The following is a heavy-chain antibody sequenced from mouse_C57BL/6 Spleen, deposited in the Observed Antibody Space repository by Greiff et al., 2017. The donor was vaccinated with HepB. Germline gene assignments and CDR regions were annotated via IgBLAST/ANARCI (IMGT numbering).Heavy chain of an antibody. CDR1: GYTFTSYW. D-gene: IGHD1-1*01. CDR3: ARGVYYGSSYVYFDY. V-gene: IGHV1-50*01. CDR2: IDPSDSYT. J-gene: IGHJ2*01. Sequence: QVHVKQPGAELVKPGASVKLSCKASGYTFTSYWMQWVKQRPGQGLEWIGEIDPSDSYTNYNQKFKGKATLTVDTSSSTAYMQLSSLTSEDSAVYYCARGVYYGSSYVYFDYWGQGTTLTVSS.